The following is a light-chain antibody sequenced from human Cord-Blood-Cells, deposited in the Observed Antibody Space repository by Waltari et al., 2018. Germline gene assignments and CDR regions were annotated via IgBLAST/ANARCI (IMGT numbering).Light chain of an antibody. CDR1: SSDVGSYNL. CDR2: EGS. J-gene: IGLJ3*02. Sequence: QSALTQPASVSGSPGQSITISCTGTSSDVGSYNLVSWYQQHPGKAPKLMIYEGSKRASVISKRFSVSKSGNTASLTISGLQAEDEADYYCCSYAGSSTLWVFGGGTKLTVL. CDR3: CSYAGSSTLWV. V-gene: IGLV2-23*01.